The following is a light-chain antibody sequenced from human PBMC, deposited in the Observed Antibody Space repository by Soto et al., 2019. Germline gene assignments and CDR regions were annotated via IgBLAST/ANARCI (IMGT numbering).Light chain of an antibody. J-gene: IGLJ3*02. CDR3: SSFTDTGTVM. CDR2: DVS. CDR1: SSDVGAYHS. V-gene: IGLV2-14*03. Sequence: QSALTQPASVSGSPGQSFTIPCTGSSSDVGAYHSVSWYQQHPGKAPKLIIFDVSNRPSGVYNRFSGSKSGNTASLTISGIQVEDEADYYCSSFTDTGTVMFGGGTKLTVL.